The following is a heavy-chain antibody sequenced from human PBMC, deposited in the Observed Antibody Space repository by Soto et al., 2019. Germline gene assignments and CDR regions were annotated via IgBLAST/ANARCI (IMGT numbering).Heavy chain of an antibody. CDR2: ISWDGYNT. CDR1: GFSFDDYT. CDR3: AKDNGPVGGKDY. D-gene: IGHD1-26*01. V-gene: IGHV3-43*01. J-gene: IGHJ4*02. Sequence: EVQLVESGGVVVQPGGSLRLSCAASGFSFDDYTMHWVRQAPGKGLEWVSLISWDGYNTYYADSVKGRFTISRDKSTNSLYLQMNSLRTVDTAVYYCAKDNGPVGGKDYWGQGTLVTVSS.